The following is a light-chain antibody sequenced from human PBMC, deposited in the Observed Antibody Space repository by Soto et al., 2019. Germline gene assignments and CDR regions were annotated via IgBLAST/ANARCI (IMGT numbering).Light chain of an antibody. CDR2: CAS. Sequence: EIVLTQSPGTLSLSPGERATLSCRASQSVSSSYLAWYQQKPGQAPRLLIYCASSRATGILDRFSGSGSGTDFTITIIRLEPEDFAVYYCQQYGSSPSLTFGGGTKVEIK. CDR3: QQYGSSPSLT. J-gene: IGKJ4*01. CDR1: QSVSSSY. V-gene: IGKV3-20*01.